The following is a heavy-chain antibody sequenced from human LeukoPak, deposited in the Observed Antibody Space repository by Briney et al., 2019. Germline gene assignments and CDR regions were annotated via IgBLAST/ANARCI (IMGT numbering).Heavy chain of an antibody. CDR2: IYPGDSDT. V-gene: IGHV5-51*01. CDR1: GYIFSDFW. J-gene: IGHJ4*02. CDR3: ARPSSGDGYNFFDY. D-gene: IGHD5-24*01. Sequence: GESLKISCKGSGYIFSDFWIVWVRQMPGQGLEWMGIIYPGDSDTRYSPSFQGQVTISADKSISTAYLQWSSLKASDTAMYYCARPSSGDGYNFFDYWGQGTLVTVSS.